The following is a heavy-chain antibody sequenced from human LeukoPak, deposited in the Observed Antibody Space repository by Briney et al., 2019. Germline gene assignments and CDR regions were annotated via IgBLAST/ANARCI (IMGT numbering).Heavy chain of an antibody. CDR1: GGSVSGSYYY. CDR3: PRASTIFGHFDY. V-gene: IGHV4-39*07. Sequence: SETLSLTCALSGGSVSGSYYYWGWIRQPPGKGLEWIGSIYYSGSTYYNPSLRSRVIISLDTSKNQFSLKLSSVTAADTAVYYSPRASTIFGHFDYWGRGTLVTVSS. D-gene: IGHD3-3*01. J-gene: IGHJ4*02. CDR2: IYYSGST.